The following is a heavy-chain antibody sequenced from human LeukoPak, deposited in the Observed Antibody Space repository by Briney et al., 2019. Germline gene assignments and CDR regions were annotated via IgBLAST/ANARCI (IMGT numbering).Heavy chain of an antibody. V-gene: IGHV4-34*01. CDR2: INHSGST. Sequence: KTSETLSLTCALYGGSFSGYYWSWIRQPPGKGLEWIGEINHSGSTNYNPSLESRVSISVDTSKNQFSLKLTSVTAADTAVYYCLYSSRGYYYGMGVWGQGATVTVSS. D-gene: IGHD6-13*01. J-gene: IGHJ6*02. CDR3: LYSSRGYYYGMGV. CDR1: GGSFSGYY.